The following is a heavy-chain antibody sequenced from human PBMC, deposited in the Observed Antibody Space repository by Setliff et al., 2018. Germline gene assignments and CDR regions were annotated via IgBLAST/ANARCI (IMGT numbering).Heavy chain of an antibody. Sequence: GGSLRLSCAASGFTFSDHYMDWVRQAPGKGLEWVGRTRNKANSYTTEYAASVKGRFTISRDDSKSIAYLQMNSLKTEDTAVYYCTRVGRQLVYYYYGMDVWGQGTTVTVSS. CDR1: GFTFSDHY. CDR2: TRNKANSYTT. V-gene: IGHV3-72*01. D-gene: IGHD6-13*01. J-gene: IGHJ6*02. CDR3: TRVGRQLVYYYYGMDV.